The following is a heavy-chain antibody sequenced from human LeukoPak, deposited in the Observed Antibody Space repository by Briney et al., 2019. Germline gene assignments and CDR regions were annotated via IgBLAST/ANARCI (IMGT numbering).Heavy chain of an antibody. CDR2: FDPEDGET. D-gene: IGHD3-16*01. Sequence: ASVKVSCKVSGYTLTQLSMHWVRQAPGKGLEWMGGFDPEDGETIYAQKFQGGVTMTEDTSTDTAYMELSSLRSEDTAVYYCATVGAMAQASGDYWGQGTLVTVSS. V-gene: IGHV1-24*01. CDR1: GYTLTQLS. CDR3: ATVGAMAQASGDY. J-gene: IGHJ4*02.